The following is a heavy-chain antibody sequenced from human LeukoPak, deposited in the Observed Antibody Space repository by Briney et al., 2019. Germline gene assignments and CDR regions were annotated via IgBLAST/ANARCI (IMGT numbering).Heavy chain of an antibody. J-gene: IGHJ4*02. V-gene: IGHV3-11*04. CDR2: ISNSDSLT. D-gene: IGHD6-19*01. Sequence: PGGSLRLSCTAPGFTFSDYYMSWIRQAPGKGLEWVSYISNSDSLTYYAESVKGRFTISRDNANTSLYLQMNSLRVEDTAVYYCARWRGHGWRVNDNWGQGTLVTVSS. CDR1: GFTFSDYY. CDR3: ARWRGHGWRVNDN.